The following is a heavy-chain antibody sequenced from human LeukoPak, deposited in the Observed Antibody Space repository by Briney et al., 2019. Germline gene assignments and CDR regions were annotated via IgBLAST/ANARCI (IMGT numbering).Heavy chain of an antibody. J-gene: IGHJ4*02. CDR2: IKEDGSEK. D-gene: IGHD5-24*01. CDR1: GFTFSQYW. Sequence: GGSLRLSCAASGFTFSQYWMGWVRQAPGKGLDWVANIKEDGSEKYYVDSVKGRFTISRDNTKNSLYLEMNSLRAEDTAVYFCAIDRENKANDYWGQGTLVTVSS. V-gene: IGHV3-7*01. CDR3: AIDRENKANDY.